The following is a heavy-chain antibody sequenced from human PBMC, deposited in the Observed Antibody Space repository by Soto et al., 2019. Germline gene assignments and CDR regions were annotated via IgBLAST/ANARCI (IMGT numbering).Heavy chain of an antibody. CDR3: VKETYYYDVSTYYPLGS. V-gene: IGHV3-43*01. Sequence: LRLSCGGAGFTFDDYNMHWVRQAPGKGLEWVSLISRDGTNTNYAESVKGRFTISRDNSKNSLYLQTNSLRTEDTALYSCVKETYYYDVSTYYPLGSWRQVPMVTVSS. J-gene: IGHJ5*02. D-gene: IGHD3-22*01. CDR1: GFTFDDYN. CDR2: ISRDGTNT.